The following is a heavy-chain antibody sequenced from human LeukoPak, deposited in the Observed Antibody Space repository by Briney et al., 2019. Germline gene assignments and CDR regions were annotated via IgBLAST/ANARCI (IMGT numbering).Heavy chain of an antibody. V-gene: IGHV3-30*02. D-gene: IGHD6-13*01. CDR2: IRYDGSNK. CDR1: GFTFSSYG. J-gene: IGHJ4*02. Sequence: PGGSLRLSCAASGFTFSSYGMHWVRPAPGKGLEWVAFIRYDGSNKYYADSVKGRFTISRDNSKNTLYLQMNGLRAEDTAVYYCANRHSSSWYQFDYWGQGTLVTVSS. CDR3: ANRHSSSWYQFDY.